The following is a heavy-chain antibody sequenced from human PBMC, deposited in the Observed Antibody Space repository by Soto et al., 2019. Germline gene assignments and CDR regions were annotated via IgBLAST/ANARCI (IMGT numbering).Heavy chain of an antibody. CDR3: ARGVTYCSGGSGGTCYNWFDP. CDR1: GFTLSIYA. V-gene: IGHV3-30-3*01. D-gene: IGHD2-15*01. Sequence: QVQLVESGGGVVQPGRSLRLSCAASGFTLSIYAVHWVRQAPGKGLEWVSVSSFDENNKFYADSVKGRFTISRDNSKNTLYRQMNSLRPEDTAVYYCARGVTYCSGGSGGTCYNWFDPWGQGTLVTVSP. CDR2: SSFDENNK. J-gene: IGHJ5*02.